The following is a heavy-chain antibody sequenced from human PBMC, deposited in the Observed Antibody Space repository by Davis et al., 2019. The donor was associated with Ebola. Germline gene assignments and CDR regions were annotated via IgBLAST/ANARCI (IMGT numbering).Heavy chain of an antibody. CDR2: ISGSGGST. J-gene: IGHJ4*02. D-gene: IGHD3-10*01. CDR3: ARGRGIDY. V-gene: IGHV3-23*01. CDR1: GFTFSSYA. Sequence: GESLKISCAASGFTFSSYAMSWVRQAPGKGLEWVSAISGSGGSTYYADSVKGRFTISRDNSKNTLYLQMNSLRAEDTAVYYCARGRGIDYWGQGTLVTVSS.